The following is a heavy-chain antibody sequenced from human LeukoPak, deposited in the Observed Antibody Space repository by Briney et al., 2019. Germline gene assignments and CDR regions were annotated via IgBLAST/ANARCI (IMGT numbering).Heavy chain of an antibody. V-gene: IGHV4-59*08. D-gene: IGHD3-9*01. CDR2: ISYSGST. CDR1: GGSISSYY. CDR3: ARQGYDILTGYIDAFDI. Sequence: WETLSLTCTVSGGSISSYYWSWIRQPPGKGLEWFGYISYSGSTNYNPSLKSRVTISIDTSKNQFSLKLRSVTAADTAIYYCARQGYDILTGYIDAFDIWGQGTMVTVSS. J-gene: IGHJ3*02.